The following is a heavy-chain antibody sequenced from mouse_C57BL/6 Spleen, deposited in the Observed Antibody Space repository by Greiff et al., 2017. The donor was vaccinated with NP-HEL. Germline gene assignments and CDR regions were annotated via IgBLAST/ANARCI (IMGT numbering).Heavy chain of an antibody. CDR2: IRSKSNNDAT. Sequence: DVQLVESGGGLVQPKGSLKLSCAASGFSFNTYAMNWVRQAPGKGLEWVARIRSKSNNDATYYADSVKDRFTISRDDSESMLYLQMNNLKTEDTAMYDWWRHPNCDGFDYWGQGTTLTVSS. CDR1: GFSFNTYA. V-gene: IGHV10-1*01. CDR3: WRHPNCDGFDY. D-gene: IGHD4-1*01. J-gene: IGHJ2*01.